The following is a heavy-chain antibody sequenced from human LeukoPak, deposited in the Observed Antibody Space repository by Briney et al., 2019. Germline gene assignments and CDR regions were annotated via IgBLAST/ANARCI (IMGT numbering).Heavy chain of an antibody. CDR1: GFTFSSYW. J-gene: IGHJ3*02. CDR3: ARPRIVGATVGAFDI. V-gene: IGHV3-7*02. D-gene: IGHD1-26*01. CDR2: IKQDGSEK. Sequence: GGSLRLSCAASGFTFSSYWMSWVRQAPGKGLEWVANIKQDGSEKYYVDSVKGRFTISRDNAKNSLYLQMNSLRAEDTAVYYCARPRIVGATVGAFDIWGQGTMVTVSS.